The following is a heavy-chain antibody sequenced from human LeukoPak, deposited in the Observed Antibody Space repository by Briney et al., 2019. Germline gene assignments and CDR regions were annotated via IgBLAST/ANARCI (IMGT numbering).Heavy chain of an antibody. CDR2: INHSGST. Sequence: SETLSLTCAVHGGSFSGYYWSWIRQPPGKGLEWIGEINHSGSTNYNPSLKSRVTISVDTSKNQFSLKLSSVTAADTAVYYCARKYSSGFDWFDPWGQGTLVTVSS. D-gene: IGHD6-19*01. J-gene: IGHJ5*02. CDR1: GGSFSGYY. V-gene: IGHV4-34*01. CDR3: ARKYSSGFDWFDP.